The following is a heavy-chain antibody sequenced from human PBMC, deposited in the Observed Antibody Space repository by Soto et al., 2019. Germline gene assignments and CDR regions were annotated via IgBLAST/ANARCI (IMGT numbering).Heavy chain of an antibody. V-gene: IGHV3-21*01. Sequence: SGGSLRLSCAASGFTFSAYNIYWVRQAPGKGLEWVSFISSTGTYLNYAASLKGRFTISRDNANSSVFLQMDNLSAEDTAVYYCVRQLHFGELSLGFWGQGTLVTVSS. J-gene: IGHJ4*02. CDR3: VRQLHFGELSLGF. CDR1: GFTFSAYN. D-gene: IGHD3-10*01. CDR2: ISSTGTYL.